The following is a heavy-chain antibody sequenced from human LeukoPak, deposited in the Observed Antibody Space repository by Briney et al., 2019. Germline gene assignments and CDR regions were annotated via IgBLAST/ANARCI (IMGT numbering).Heavy chain of an antibody. CDR3: ARGRITIFGVVTGFDY. Sequence: GGSLRLSCAASTFTFSDYPMHYVRQAPGKGLEWVSVIYSGGSTYYADSVKGRFTISRDNSKNTLYLQMNSLRAEDTAVYYCARGRITIFGVVTGFDYWGQGTLVTVSS. D-gene: IGHD3-3*01. V-gene: IGHV3-53*01. CDR2: IYSGGST. CDR1: TFTFSDYP. J-gene: IGHJ4*02.